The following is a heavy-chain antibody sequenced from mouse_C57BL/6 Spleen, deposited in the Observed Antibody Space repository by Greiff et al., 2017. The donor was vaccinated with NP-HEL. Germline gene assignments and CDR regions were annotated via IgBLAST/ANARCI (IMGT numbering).Heavy chain of an antibody. CDR3: ARVYYGRDYFDY. CDR1: GYTFTSYW. V-gene: IGHV1-52*01. Sequence: QVQLQQSGAELVRPGSSVKLSCKASGYTFTSYWMHWVKQRPIQGLEWIGNIDPSDSETHYNQKFKDKATLTVDKSSSTAYMQLSSLTSEDSAVYYCARVYYGRDYFDYGGQGTTLTVSS. J-gene: IGHJ2*01. CDR2: IDPSDSET. D-gene: IGHD1-1*01.